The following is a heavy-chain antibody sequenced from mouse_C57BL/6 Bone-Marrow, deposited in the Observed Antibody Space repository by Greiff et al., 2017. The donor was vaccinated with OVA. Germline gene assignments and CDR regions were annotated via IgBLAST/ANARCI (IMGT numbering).Heavy chain of an antibody. J-gene: IGHJ4*01. CDR3: TRFITTVVDYAMDY. D-gene: IGHD1-1*01. CDR1: GFSLTSYG. V-gene: IGHV2-4-1*01. Sequence: QVQLQQSGPGLVQPSQSLSIPCTVSGFSLTSYGVNWVRQSPGKGLEWLGVIWGGGGTDYNADFISILIISKDNSKSQVFFKMNILQADDTAIYYCTRFITTVVDYAMDYWGQGTSVTVSA. CDR2: IWGGGGT.